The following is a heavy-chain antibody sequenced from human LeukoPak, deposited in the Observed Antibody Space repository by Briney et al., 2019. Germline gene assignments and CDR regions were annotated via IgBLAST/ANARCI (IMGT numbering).Heavy chain of an antibody. V-gene: IGHV3-23*01. CDR2: ILGSGRSA. Sequence: PGASLRLSCAAPGFTFNNYAMSWVRQAPGKGLEWVSAILGSGRSAYYADSVKGRFTISRDNSKNSLFLQMNSLRVEDTALYYCSKWGDYDVLTGYYDSDFWGQGTLVTVSA. J-gene: IGHJ4*02. CDR3: SKWGDYDVLTGYYDSDF. D-gene: IGHD3-9*01. CDR1: GFTFNNYA.